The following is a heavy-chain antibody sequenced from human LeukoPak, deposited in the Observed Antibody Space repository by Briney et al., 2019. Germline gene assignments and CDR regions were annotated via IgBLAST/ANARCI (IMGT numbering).Heavy chain of an antibody. CDR2: ISSSGSTI. CDR1: GFTFSSYE. Sequence: GGSLRLSCAASGFTFSSYEMNWVRQAPGKGLEWVSYISSSGSTIYYADSVKGRFTISRDNAKNSLYLQMNSLRAEDTAVYYCARRRLRAFDIWGQGTLVTVSS. D-gene: IGHD6-25*01. V-gene: IGHV3-48*03. CDR3: ARRRLRAFDI. J-gene: IGHJ3*02.